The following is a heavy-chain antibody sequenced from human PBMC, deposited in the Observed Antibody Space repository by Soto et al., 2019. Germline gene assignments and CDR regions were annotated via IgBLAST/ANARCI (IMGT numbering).Heavy chain of an antibody. Sequence: QVQLVESGGGVIQPGKSLRLSCAASGFAFSADAMHWVRQAPGKGLEWVAVLWADGSRQFYLDSVKGRFSISRDNSKNTPYLQMNNLRIDDTAMYFCVRGTGYCALSDNWGQGTLVSVSS. D-gene: IGHD3-9*01. J-gene: IGHJ4*02. V-gene: IGHV3-33*01. CDR1: GFAFSADA. CDR3: VRGTGYCALSDN. CDR2: LWADGSRQ.